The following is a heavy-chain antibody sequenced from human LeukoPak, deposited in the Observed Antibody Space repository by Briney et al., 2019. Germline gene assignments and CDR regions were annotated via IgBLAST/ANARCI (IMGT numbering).Heavy chain of an antibody. D-gene: IGHD6-13*01. J-gene: IGHJ4*02. CDR3: ARDGRDRSSSWSIDY. V-gene: IGHV3-74*01. CDR2: INSDGSST. CDR1: GFTFSSYW. Sequence: PGGSLRLSCAASGFTFSSYWMHWVRQAPGKGLVWVSRINSDGSSTSYADSVKGRFTISRDNAKNTLYLQMNSLRAEDTAVYYCARDGRDRSSSWSIDYWGQGTLVTVSS.